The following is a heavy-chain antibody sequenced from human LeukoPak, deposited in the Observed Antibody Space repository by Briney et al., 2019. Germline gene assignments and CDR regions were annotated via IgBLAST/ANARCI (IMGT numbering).Heavy chain of an antibody. CDR1: GFTFSSYS. CDR3: ARASIVVVPAYYYYYGMDV. CDR2: ISSSSSYI. V-gene: IGHV3-21*01. Sequence: GGSLRLSCAASGFTFSSYSKNWVRQAPGKGLEWVSSISSSSSYIYYADSVKGRFTISRDNAKNSLYLQMNSLRAEDTAVYYCARASIVVVPAYYYYYGMDVWGQGTTVTVSS. D-gene: IGHD2-2*01. J-gene: IGHJ6*02.